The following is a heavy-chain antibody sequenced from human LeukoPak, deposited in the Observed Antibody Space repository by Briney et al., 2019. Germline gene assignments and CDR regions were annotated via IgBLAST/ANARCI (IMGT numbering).Heavy chain of an antibody. D-gene: IGHD6-19*01. CDR2: IYSGGNT. V-gene: IGHV3-53*01. J-gene: IGHJ4*02. CDR1: GFTVSSNY. CDR3: ARVRQWLVDY. Sequence: PGGSLRLSCAASGFTVSSNYMSWVRQAPGKGLEWVSVIYSGGNTYYADSVKGRFTISRDNSKNTLYLQMSSPRAEDTAVYYCARVRQWLVDYWGQGTLVTVSS.